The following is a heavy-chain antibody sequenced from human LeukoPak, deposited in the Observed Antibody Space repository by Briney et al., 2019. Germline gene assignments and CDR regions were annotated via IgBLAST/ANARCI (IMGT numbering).Heavy chain of an antibody. Sequence: GSSVKVSCXASGGTFSSYAISWVRQAPGHGLEWMGGIIPIFDTANYAQKLPGRVTITADESASTAYMELSSLRSEDTAVYYCATSLYGDYGFGAFDIWGQGTMVTVSS. D-gene: IGHD4-17*01. CDR3: ATSLYGDYGFGAFDI. J-gene: IGHJ3*02. CDR1: GGTFSSYA. V-gene: IGHV1-69*01. CDR2: IIPIFDTA.